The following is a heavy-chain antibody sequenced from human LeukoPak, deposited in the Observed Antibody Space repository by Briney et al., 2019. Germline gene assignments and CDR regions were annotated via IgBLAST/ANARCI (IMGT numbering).Heavy chain of an antibody. CDR2: ISSSSSTI. J-gene: IGHJ3*02. D-gene: IGHD2-15*01. CDR3: ARDVLYCSGGSCYHPGDPSDAFDI. V-gene: IGHV3-48*01. CDR1: GFTFSSYS. Sequence: PGGSLRLSCVAPGFTFSSYSMNWVRQAPGKGLEWVSYISSSSSTIYYADSVKGRFTISRDNAKNSLYLQMNSLRAEDTAVYYCARDVLYCSGGSCYHPGDPSDAFDIWGQGTMVTVSS.